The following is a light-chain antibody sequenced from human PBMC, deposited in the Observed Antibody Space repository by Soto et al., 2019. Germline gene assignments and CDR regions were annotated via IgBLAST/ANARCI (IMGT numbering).Light chain of an antibody. Sequence: QSVLTQPPSVSGSPGQSVTISCTGTSTDFVSYNRVSWYQQPPGTAPKLMIYEVSKRPSGVPDRFSGSKSGNTASLAITGLQAEDEADYYCQSYDRSLSGYVLGTGTKVTVL. V-gene: IGLV2-18*02. CDR3: QSYDRSLSGYV. J-gene: IGLJ1*01. CDR1: STDFVSYNR. CDR2: EVS.